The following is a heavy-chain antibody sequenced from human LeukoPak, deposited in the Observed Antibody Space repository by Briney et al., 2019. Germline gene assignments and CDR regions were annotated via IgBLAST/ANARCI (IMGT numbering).Heavy chain of an antibody. Sequence: GGSLRLSCAASGFTFSDYYMRWIRQAPGKGLEWVSYISSSGTTIYYAGSVRGRFTISRDNAKDSLYLQMNSLRAEHTAVYYCARDPLGYSGYNYDGYWGQGTLVTVSS. J-gene: IGHJ4*02. V-gene: IGHV3-11*01. D-gene: IGHD5-12*01. CDR1: GFTFSDYY. CDR3: ARDPLGYSGYNYDGY. CDR2: ISSSGTTI.